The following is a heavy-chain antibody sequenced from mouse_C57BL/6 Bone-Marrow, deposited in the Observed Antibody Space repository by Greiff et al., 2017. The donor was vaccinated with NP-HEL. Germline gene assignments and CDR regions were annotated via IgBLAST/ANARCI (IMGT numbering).Heavy chain of an antibody. J-gene: IGHJ4*01. V-gene: IGHV1-69*01. Sequence: QVQLQQPGAELVMPGASVKLSCKASGYTFTSYWMHWVKQRPGQGLAWIGEIDPSDSYTNYHQKFKGKSTLTVDKSSNTAYLQLSSLTSEDSAVYYCAREGGTTVVATRAMDYWGQGTAVTVSS. CDR2: IDPSDSYT. CDR3: AREGGTTVVATRAMDY. CDR1: GYTFTSYW. D-gene: IGHD1-1*01.